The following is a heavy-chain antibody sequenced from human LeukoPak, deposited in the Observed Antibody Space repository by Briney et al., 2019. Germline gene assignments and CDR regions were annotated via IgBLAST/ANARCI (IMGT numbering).Heavy chain of an antibody. Sequence: GGSLRLSCEASGFTFSTYSMSWVRQAPGKGLQWVANINKDGSEIFYVDSVKGRFTISRDNAKNSLYLQMNSLRADDTAVYYCARDRSAARLYFFDYWGQGTLATVPS. J-gene: IGHJ4*02. CDR1: GFTFSTYS. V-gene: IGHV3-7*01. D-gene: IGHD6-6*01. CDR3: ARDRSAARLYFFDY. CDR2: INKDGSEI.